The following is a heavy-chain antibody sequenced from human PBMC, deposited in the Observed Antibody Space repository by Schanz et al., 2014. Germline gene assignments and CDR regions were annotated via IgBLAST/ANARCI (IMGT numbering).Heavy chain of an antibody. D-gene: IGHD3-9*01. Sequence: EVQLVESGGGVVRPGGSLRLSCEASGFTFSNYGMNWVRQAPEKGLEWVSYISSSSSTIYYADSVKGRFTISRDNGKNSLYLQRNSRRAEATAVYFCARDYESDWSSPRHDAFDVWGQGTVVTVSS. CDR1: GFTFSNYG. V-gene: IGHV3-48*01. CDR2: ISSSSSTI. CDR3: ARDYESDWSSPRHDAFDV. J-gene: IGHJ3*01.